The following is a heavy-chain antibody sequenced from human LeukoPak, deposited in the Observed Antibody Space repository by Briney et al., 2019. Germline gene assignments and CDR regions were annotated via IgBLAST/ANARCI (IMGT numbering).Heavy chain of an antibody. J-gene: IGHJ4*02. D-gene: IGHD5-18*01. CDR1: GYSFTTYW. V-gene: IGHV5-51*01. CDR3: ARGRYSYGPFDY. CDR2: IYPGDSDA. Sequence: PGESLKICCKGSGYSFTTYWVAWMRQMPGKGLEWMGIIYPGDSDARYSPSFQGQVIIAADTSISTAYLQWSSLEASDTAMYYCARGRYSYGPFDYWGQGTLVTVSS.